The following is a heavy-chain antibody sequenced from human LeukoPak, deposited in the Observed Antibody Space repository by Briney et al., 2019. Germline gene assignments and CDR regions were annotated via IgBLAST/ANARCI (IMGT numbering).Heavy chain of an antibody. CDR2: IYYSGST. D-gene: IGHD6-19*01. Sequence: PSETLSLTCTVSGGSISSYYWSWIRQPPGKGLEWIGYIYYSGSTNYNPSLKSRVTISVDTSKNQFSLKLSSVTAADTAVYYCARDPYSSGWGPFDYWGQGTLVTVSS. V-gene: IGHV4-59*01. CDR1: GGSISSYY. CDR3: ARDPYSSGWGPFDY. J-gene: IGHJ4*02.